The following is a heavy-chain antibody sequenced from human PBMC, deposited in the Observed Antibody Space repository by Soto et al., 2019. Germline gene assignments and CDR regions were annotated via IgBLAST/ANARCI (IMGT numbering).Heavy chain of an antibody. J-gene: IGHJ6*02. CDR1: GFSFTTYG. CDR3: AKDFCSSASCYGFYYYFYGMDV. D-gene: IGHD2-2*01. V-gene: IGHV3-30*18. Sequence: GGSLRLSCAASGFSFTTYGMHWVRQAPVKGQEWVGFISYDGDNKFYADSVKGRFTISRDNSKSTLYLQMNSLRTEDSTVYYCAKDFCSSASCYGFYYYFYGMDVWGQGTTVTVSS. CDR2: ISYDGDNK.